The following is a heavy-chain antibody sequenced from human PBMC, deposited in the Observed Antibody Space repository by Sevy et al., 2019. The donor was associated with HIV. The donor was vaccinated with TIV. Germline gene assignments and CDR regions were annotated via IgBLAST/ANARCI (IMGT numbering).Heavy chain of an antibody. J-gene: IGHJ4*02. D-gene: IGHD3-22*01. V-gene: IGHV1-18*01. Sequence: ASVKVSCKASGCTFTSYGISWVRQAPGQGLEWMGWISAYNGNTNYAQKLQGRVTMTTDTSTSTAYMELRSLRSDDTAVYYCARGGIVYYDSSGYSDPLFDYWGQGTLVTVSS. CDR3: ARGGIVYYDSSGYSDPLFDY. CDR1: GCTFTSYG. CDR2: ISAYNGNT.